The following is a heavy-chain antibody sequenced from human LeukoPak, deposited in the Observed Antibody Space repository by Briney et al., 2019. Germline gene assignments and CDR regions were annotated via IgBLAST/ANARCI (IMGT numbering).Heavy chain of an antibody. CDR3: ARGVTNDY. J-gene: IGHJ4*02. CDR2: ISTTSSYT. V-gene: IGHV3-11*03. D-gene: IGHD4-17*01. Sequence: PGGSLRLSCAASGFTFSDYYMSWIRQAPGKGLEWVSYISTTSSYTDYADSVRGRFTISRDNAKNLLYLQMNSLRPEDTAVYYCARGVTNDYWGQGTLVTVSS. CDR1: GFTFSDYY.